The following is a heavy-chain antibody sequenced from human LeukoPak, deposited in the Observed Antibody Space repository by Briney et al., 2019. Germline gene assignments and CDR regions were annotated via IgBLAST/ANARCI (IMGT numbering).Heavy chain of an antibody. D-gene: IGHD6-13*01. CDR2: ISGSGGST. CDR3: AKGYSSSWYKGGGLFDY. Sequence: GGSLRLSCAASGFTFSSYAMSWVRQAPGKGLEWVSAISGSGGSTYYADSVKGRFTISRDNSKNTLYLQMNSLRAEDTVVYYCAKGYSSSWYKGGGLFDYWGQGTLVTVSS. V-gene: IGHV3-23*01. J-gene: IGHJ4*02. CDR1: GFTFSSYA.